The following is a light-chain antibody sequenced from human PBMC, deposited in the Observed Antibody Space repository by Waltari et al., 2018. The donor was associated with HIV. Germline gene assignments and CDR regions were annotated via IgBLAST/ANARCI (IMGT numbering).Light chain of an antibody. J-gene: IGKJ2*01. CDR1: QNILSY. V-gene: IGKV1-39*01. CDR2: GAS. Sequence: DLQITQSPSSLSASGGARVTITCRSSQNILSYLNWYQQKPGKAPKLLIYGASTLQGGVPSRFSGSGSGTDFTLSIGCLQPEDFATYFCQQSYSAPYTFGQGTKLEI. CDR3: QQSYSAPYT.